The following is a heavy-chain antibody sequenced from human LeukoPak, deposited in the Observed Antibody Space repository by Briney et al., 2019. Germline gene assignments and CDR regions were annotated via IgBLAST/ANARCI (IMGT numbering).Heavy chain of an antibody. CDR2: MNPNSGNT. J-gene: IGHJ6*02. Sequence: ASVKVSCKASGYTFTSYDINWVRQATGRGLEWMGWMNPNSGNTGYAQKFQGRVTMTRNTSISTAYMELSSLRSEDTAVYYCARLSIFGAPLVGMDVWGQGTTVTVSS. CDR3: ARLSIFGAPLVGMDV. CDR1: GYTFTSYD. V-gene: IGHV1-8*01. D-gene: IGHD3-3*01.